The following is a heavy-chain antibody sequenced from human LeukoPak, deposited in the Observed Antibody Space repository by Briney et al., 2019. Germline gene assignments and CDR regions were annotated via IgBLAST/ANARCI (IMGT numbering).Heavy chain of an antibody. V-gene: IGHV4-34*01. J-gene: IGHJ5*02. D-gene: IGHD6-13*01. Sequence: SETLSLTCAVYGGSFGGYYWSWIRQPPGKGLEWIGEINHRESTNYNPSLKSRVTVSADTSKNQFSLKLSSVTAADTAVYYCATRPDIAAAGPGWFDPWGQGTLVTVSS. CDR2: INHREST. CDR1: GGSFGGYY. CDR3: ATRPDIAAAGPGWFDP.